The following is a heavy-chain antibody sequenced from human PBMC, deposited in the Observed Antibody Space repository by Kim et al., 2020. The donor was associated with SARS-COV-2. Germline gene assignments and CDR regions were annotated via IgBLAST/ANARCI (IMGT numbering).Heavy chain of an antibody. V-gene: IGHV1-2*04. D-gene: IGHD2-15*01. CDR2: INPNSGGT. CDR1: GYTFTGYY. J-gene: IGHJ3*02. CDR3: ARGAPNSPDAFDI. Sequence: ASVKVSCKASGYTFTGYYMHWVRQATGQGLEWMGWINPNSGGTNYAQKFQGWVTMTRDTSISTAYMELSRLRSDDTAVYYCARGAPNSPDAFDIWGQGTMVTVSS.